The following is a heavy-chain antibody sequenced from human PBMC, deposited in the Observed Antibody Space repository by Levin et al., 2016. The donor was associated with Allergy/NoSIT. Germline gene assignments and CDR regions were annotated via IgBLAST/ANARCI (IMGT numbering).Heavy chain of an antibody. CDR2: IIPIFGTA. V-gene: IGHV1-69*06. D-gene: IGHD3-3*01. CDR1: GGTFSSYA. Sequence: SVKVSCKASGGTFSSYAISWVRQAPGQGLEWMGGIIPIFGTANYAQKFQGRVTITADKSTSTAYMELGSLRSEDTAVYYCARRPREGWSGYSDYYYYYGMDVWGQGTTVTVSS. J-gene: IGHJ6*02. CDR3: ARRPREGWSGYSDYYYYYGMDV.